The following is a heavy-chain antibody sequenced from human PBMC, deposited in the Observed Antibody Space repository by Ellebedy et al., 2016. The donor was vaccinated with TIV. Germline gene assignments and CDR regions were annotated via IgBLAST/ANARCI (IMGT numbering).Heavy chain of an antibody. Sequence: SGPTLVKPTETLTLTCTVSGFSLSNARMGVSWIRQPPGKALEWLAHIFSNDEKSYSTSLKSRLTISKDTSKSQVVLTMTNMDPVDTATYYCAHTQGYGDWGGLFDYWGQGTLVTVSS. CDR3: AHTQGYGDWGGLFDY. J-gene: IGHJ4*02. V-gene: IGHV2-26*01. D-gene: IGHD4-17*01. CDR2: IFSNDEK. CDR1: GFSLSNARMG.